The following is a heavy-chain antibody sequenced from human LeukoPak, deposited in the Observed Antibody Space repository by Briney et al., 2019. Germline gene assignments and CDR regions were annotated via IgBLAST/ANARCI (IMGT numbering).Heavy chain of an antibody. D-gene: IGHD3-10*01. CDR3: AGPKWFRELTPFDY. CDR1: GFTFSSYS. V-gene: IGHV3-21*01. CDR2: ISSSSSYI. Sequence: GGSLRLSCAASGFTFSSYSMNWVRQAPGKGLEWVSSISSSSSYIYYADSVKGRFTISRDNAKNSLYLQMNSLRAEDTAVYYCAGPKWFRELTPFDYWGQGTLVTVSS. J-gene: IGHJ4*02.